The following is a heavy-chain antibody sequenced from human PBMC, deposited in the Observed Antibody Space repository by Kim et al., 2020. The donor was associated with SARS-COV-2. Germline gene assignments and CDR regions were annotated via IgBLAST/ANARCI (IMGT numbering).Heavy chain of an antibody. CDR1: GGTFSSYA. J-gene: IGHJ4*02. CDR2: IIPIFGTA. D-gene: IGHD5-12*01. CDR3: ARAHGGAIPIYSGYDTGFDY. V-gene: IGHV1-69*13. Sequence: SVKVSCKASGGTFSSYAISWVRQAPGQGLEWMGGIIPIFGTANYAQKFQGRVTITADESTSTAYMELSSLRSEDTAVYYCARAHGGAIPIYSGYDTGFDYWGQGTLVTVSS.